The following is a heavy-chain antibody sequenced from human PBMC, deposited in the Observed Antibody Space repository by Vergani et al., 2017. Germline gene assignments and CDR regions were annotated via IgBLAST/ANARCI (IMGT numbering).Heavy chain of an antibody. D-gene: IGHD3-10*01. CDR2: IHYSENT. V-gene: IGHV4-59*11. CDR3: ARDGMSPAGIDPKNAFHV. J-gene: IGHJ3*01. Sequence: QVQLQESGPGLVKSSETLSLTCSVSFDSIRNLYCNWIRQPPGKGLEWIGSIHYSENTNYNPSLQTRVTISVDTSKNQFSLRLTSATAADTAVYFCARDGMSPAGIDPKNAFHVWGQGTRVSV. CDR1: FDSIRNLY.